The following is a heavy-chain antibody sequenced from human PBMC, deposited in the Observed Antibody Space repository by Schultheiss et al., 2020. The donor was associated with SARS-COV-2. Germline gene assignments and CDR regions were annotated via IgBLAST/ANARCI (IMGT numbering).Heavy chain of an antibody. J-gene: IGHJ5*02. Sequence: SETLSLTCTVSGGSISSYYWSWIRQPPGKGLEWIGYIYYSGSTYYNPSLKSRVTISVDTSKNQFSLKLSSVTAADTAVYYCARENSSGWYTSWFDPWGQGTLVTVSS. CDR2: IYYSGST. D-gene: IGHD6-19*01. CDR1: GGSISSYY. V-gene: IGHV4-4*08. CDR3: ARENSSGWYTSWFDP.